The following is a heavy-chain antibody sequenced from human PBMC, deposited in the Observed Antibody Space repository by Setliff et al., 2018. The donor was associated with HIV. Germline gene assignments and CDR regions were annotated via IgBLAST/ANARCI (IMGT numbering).Heavy chain of an antibody. CDR2: INQDGSER. Sequence: AGGSLRLSCAASGFTFDRYWMSWVRQAPGKGLEWVANINQDGSERHYVDSVKGRFTISRDNAKNLLSLQMNSLRVEDTAVYYCASPYYDFVWGSYQPDYWGQGTLVTVSS. CDR3: ASPYYDFVWGSYQPDY. D-gene: IGHD3-16*02. V-gene: IGHV3-7*01. CDR1: GFTFDRYW. J-gene: IGHJ4*02.